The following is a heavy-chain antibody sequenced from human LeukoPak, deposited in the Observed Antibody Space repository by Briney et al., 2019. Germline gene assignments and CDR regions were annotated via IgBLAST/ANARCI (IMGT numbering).Heavy chain of an antibody. CDR2: IYYSGST. CDR3: ARAVSSWHFDY. Sequence: SETLSLTCTVSGGSISSYYWSWIRQPPGKGLEWIGYIYYSGSTNYNPSLKSRVTLSVDTSKNNFSLKMSSVTAADTAVYYCARAVSSWHFDYWGQGTLVTVSS. V-gene: IGHV4-59*01. D-gene: IGHD6-13*01. CDR1: GGSISSYY. J-gene: IGHJ4*02.